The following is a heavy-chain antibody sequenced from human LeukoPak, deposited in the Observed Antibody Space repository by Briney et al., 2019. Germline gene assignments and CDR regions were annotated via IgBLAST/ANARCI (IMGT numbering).Heavy chain of an antibody. J-gene: IGHJ3*02. CDR1: GFTFSSYA. CDR3: ARDVKGYCSGGSCYPDAFDI. D-gene: IGHD2-15*01. Sequence: GGSLRLSCAASGFTFSSYAMTWVRQAPGKGLEWVSTISGTGNSKYYADSVKGRFTISRDNAKNTLYLQMNSLRAEDTAVYYCARDVKGYCSGGSCYPDAFDIWGQGTMVTVSS. V-gene: IGHV3-23*01. CDR2: ISGTGNSK.